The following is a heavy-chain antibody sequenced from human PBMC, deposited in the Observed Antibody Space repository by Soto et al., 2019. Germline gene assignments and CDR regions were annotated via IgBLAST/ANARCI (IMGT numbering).Heavy chain of an antibody. Sequence: QVQLVESGGGVVQPGRSLRLSCVATGFNFRDYGIHWVRQAPGKGLEWVAAIWYDGSNKYYADSVKGRFTISRDNSKNTLYLQMNSLRAEDTAVYYCARDPDSLWWTFDIWGQGTMVTVSS. CDR1: GFNFRDYG. J-gene: IGHJ3*02. CDR3: ARDPDSLWWTFDI. CDR2: IWYDGSNK. V-gene: IGHV3-33*01. D-gene: IGHD3-10*01.